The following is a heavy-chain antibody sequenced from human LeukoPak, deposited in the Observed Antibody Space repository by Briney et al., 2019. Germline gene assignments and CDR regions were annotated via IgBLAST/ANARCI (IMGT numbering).Heavy chain of an antibody. Sequence: GASVKVSCKASGYTFTCYYMHWVRHAPGQGLEWMGWINPNSGGTNYAQKFQGRVTMTRDTSISTAYMELSRLRSDDTAVYYCARETGAIFGVVTNWGQGTLVTVSS. J-gene: IGHJ4*02. CDR1: GYTFTCYY. V-gene: IGHV1-2*02. CDR2: INPNSGGT. D-gene: IGHD3-3*01. CDR3: ARETGAIFGVVTN.